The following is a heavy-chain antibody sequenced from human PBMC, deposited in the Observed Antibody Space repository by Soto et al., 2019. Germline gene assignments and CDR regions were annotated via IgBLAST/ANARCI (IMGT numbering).Heavy chain of an antibody. CDR3: ARGMYSSGWRYYYYYGMDV. Sequence: TSETLSLTCAVSGGSISSSNWWSWVRQPPGKGLEWIGEIYHSGSTNYNPSLKSRVTISVDKSKNQFSLKLSSVTAADTAVYYCARGMYSSGWRYYYYYGMDVWGQGTTVTVSS. CDR2: IYHSGST. D-gene: IGHD6-19*01. V-gene: IGHV4-4*02. CDR1: GGSISSSNW. J-gene: IGHJ6*02.